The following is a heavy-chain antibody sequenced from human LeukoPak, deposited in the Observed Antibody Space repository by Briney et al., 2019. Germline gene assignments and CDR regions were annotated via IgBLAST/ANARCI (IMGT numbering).Heavy chain of an antibody. V-gene: IGHV3-23*01. CDR3: AKDRRGAVAGDSLDY. J-gene: IGHJ4*02. D-gene: IGHD6-19*01. CDR2: ISGNSGST. CDR1: GFTFSSYA. Sequence: PGGSLRLSCAASGFTFSSYAMSWVRQAPGKGLEWVSAISGNSGSTYYADSVKGRFTISRDNSKNTLYLQMNSLRAEDTAVYYCAKDRRGAVAGDSLDYWGQGTLVTVSS.